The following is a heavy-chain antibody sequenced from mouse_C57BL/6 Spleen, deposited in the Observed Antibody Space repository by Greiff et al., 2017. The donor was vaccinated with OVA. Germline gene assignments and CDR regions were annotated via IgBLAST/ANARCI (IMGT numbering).Heavy chain of an antibody. Sequence: EVMLVESGGGLVKPGGSLKLSCAASGFTFSSYAMSWVRQTPEKRLEWVATISDGGSYTYYPDNVKGRFTISRDNAKNNLYLQMSHLKSEDTAMYYCASNYVDYWGQGTTLTVSS. J-gene: IGHJ2*01. V-gene: IGHV5-4*03. CDR2: ISDGGSYT. CDR1: GFTFSSYA. CDR3: ASNYVDY.